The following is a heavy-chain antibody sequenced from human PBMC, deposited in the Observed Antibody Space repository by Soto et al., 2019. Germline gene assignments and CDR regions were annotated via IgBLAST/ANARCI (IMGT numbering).Heavy chain of an antibody. Sequence: GESLKISFKGSGYSFTSYWIGWVRQMPGKGLEWMGIIYPGDSDTRYSPSFQGQVTISADKSISTAYLQWSSLKASDTAMYYCARLLYDFWSGYYTHPSPFDYWGQGTLVTVSS. CDR2: IYPGDSDT. CDR3: ARLLYDFWSGYYTHPSPFDY. D-gene: IGHD3-3*01. J-gene: IGHJ4*02. V-gene: IGHV5-51*01. CDR1: GYSFTSYW.